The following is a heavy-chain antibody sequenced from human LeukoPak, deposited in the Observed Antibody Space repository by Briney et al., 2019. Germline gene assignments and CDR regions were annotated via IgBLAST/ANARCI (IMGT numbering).Heavy chain of an antibody. V-gene: IGHV5-51*01. Sequence: GESLKISCKGSGYSFTSYWIGWVRQMPGKGLEWMGIIYPGDSDTRYSPSFQGQVTISADKSISTAYLQWSSLKASDTAMYYCARLTGPTHDYGDYRLFFDYWGQGTLVTVSS. D-gene: IGHD4-17*01. J-gene: IGHJ4*02. CDR3: ARLTGPTHDYGDYRLFFDY. CDR2: IYPGDSDT. CDR1: GYSFTSYW.